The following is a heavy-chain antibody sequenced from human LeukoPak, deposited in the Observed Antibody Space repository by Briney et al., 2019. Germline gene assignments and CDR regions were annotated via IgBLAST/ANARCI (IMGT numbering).Heavy chain of an antibody. J-gene: IGHJ4*02. CDR1: GFSFNRYS. CDR3: AKNARYFDWLPGDYFDY. V-gene: IGHV3-23*01. Sequence: GGSLRLSCAASGFSFNRYSMNWVRQAPGKGLEWVSAISGSGGSTYNTDSVKGRFTISRDHSKNTLYLEMNSLRAEDTAVYYCAKNARYFDWLPGDYFDYWGQGILVTVSS. CDR2: ISGSGGST. D-gene: IGHD3-9*01.